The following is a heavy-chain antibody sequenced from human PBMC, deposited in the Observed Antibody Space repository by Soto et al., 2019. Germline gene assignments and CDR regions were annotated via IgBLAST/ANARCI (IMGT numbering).Heavy chain of an antibody. CDR1: GFTFSSYD. D-gene: IGHD2-2*01. CDR3: ARATHCSSTSCYGGWFDP. J-gene: IGHJ5*02. Sequence: EVQLVESGGGLVQPGGSLRLSCAASGFTFSSYDVHWVRQATGKGLEWVSAIGTAGDTYYPDSVKGRFTISRENAKNSLYLQMNSLRAGDTAVYFCARATHCSSTSCYGGWFDPWGQGTLVTVSS. V-gene: IGHV3-13*04. CDR2: IGTAGDT.